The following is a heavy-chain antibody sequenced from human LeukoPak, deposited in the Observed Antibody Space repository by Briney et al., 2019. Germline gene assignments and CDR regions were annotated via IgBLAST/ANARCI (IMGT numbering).Heavy chain of an antibody. CDR1: GFTFSDYY. J-gene: IGHJ4*02. V-gene: IGHV3-11*01. Sequence: GGSLRLSCAASGFTFSDYYMSWIRQAPGKGLEWVSYISSSGSTIYYADSVKGRFTISRDNAKSSLYLQMNSLRAEDTAVYYCARSGHHLGLIAARQGIFDYWGQGTLVTVSS. CDR3: ARSGHHLGLIAARQGIFDY. CDR2: ISSSGSTI. D-gene: IGHD6-6*01.